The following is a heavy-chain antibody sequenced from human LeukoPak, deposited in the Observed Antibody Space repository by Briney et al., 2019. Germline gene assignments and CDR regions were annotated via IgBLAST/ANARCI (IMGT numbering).Heavy chain of an antibody. Sequence: QPGGSLRLSCAASGFTFGSYAMSWVRQAPGKGLEWISTVSGGGVSTYYADSVKGRFTISRDNSKNTMDLQMNSLRAEDTALYYCVKDTIRYYQPFDVWGQGTLVTVSS. CDR2: VSGGGVST. CDR3: VKDTIRYYQPFDV. CDR1: GFTFGSYA. D-gene: IGHD3-22*01. V-gene: IGHV3-23*01. J-gene: IGHJ4*02.